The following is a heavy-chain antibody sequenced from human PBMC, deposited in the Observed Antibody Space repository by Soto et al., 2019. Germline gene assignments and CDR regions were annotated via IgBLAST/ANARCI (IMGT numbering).Heavy chain of an antibody. J-gene: IGHJ6*02. V-gene: IGHV3-53*02. Sequence: EVQLVETGGGLIQPGGSLRLSCAASGFTVSSTYMSWVRQAPGKGLEWVSVIYSGGSTYYAASVKCRFTIFRDDSKNTLYLQMNSLSAEDPAVYYCGSTSFPGYYYYGMDVWGQGTTVTVSS. D-gene: IGHD2-2*01. CDR1: GFTVSSTY. CDR3: GSTSFPGYYYYGMDV. CDR2: IYSGGST.